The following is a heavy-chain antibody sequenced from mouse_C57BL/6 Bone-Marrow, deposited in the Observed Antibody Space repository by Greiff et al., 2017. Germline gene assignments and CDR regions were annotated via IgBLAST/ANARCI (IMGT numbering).Heavy chain of an antibody. V-gene: IGHV1-72*01. Sequence: QVHVKQPGAGLVKPGASVKLSCKASGYTFTSYWMHWVKQRPGRGLEWIGRIDPSSGGTKYNEKFKGKATLTVDKPSSTAYMQLSSLISEDSAVYSSAREAGTYYFDNWGQGTTLTVSS. CDR1: GYTFTSYW. D-gene: IGHD4-1*01. CDR3: AREAGTYYFDN. J-gene: IGHJ2*01. CDR2: IDPSSGGT.